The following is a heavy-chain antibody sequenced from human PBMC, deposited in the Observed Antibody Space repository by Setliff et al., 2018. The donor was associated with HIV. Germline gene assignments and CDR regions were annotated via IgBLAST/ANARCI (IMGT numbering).Heavy chain of an antibody. D-gene: IGHD2-21*02. CDR3: VRDVTGLPFTY. Sequence: PGGSLRLSCATSRFSFSTFWMTWVRQAPGKGLEWIANINEDGSEKHYLDSVKGRFTISRDNAENSLNLQMGSLRDEDTAVYYCVRDVTGLPFTYWGQETLVTVSS. CDR1: RFSFSTFW. CDR2: INEDGSEK. J-gene: IGHJ4*02. V-gene: IGHV3-7*01.